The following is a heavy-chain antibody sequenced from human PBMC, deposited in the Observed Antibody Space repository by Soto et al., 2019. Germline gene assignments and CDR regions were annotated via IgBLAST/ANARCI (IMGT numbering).Heavy chain of an antibody. CDR3: ARQEMTMVRGVITVFDY. Sequence: QLQLQESGPGLVKPSETLSLTCTVSGGSISSSSYYWGWIRQPPGKGLEWIGSIYYSGSTYYNPSLKSRVTISVDTSKNQFSLKLSSVTAADTAVYYCARQEMTMVRGVITVFDYWGQGTLVTVSS. CDR2: IYYSGST. D-gene: IGHD3-10*01. V-gene: IGHV4-39*01. CDR1: GGSISSSSYY. J-gene: IGHJ4*02.